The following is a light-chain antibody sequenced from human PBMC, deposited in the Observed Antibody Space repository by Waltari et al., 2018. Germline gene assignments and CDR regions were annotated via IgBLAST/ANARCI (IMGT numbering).Light chain of an antibody. Sequence: DVQMTQSPSSLSASVGDRVTITCRASQSIANYLNWYQQKPGKVPKLLIYAASSLHSGAPSRFSGSGSGTEFILTITNLQPEDFATYYCQQSYTTLTFGGGTKVE. V-gene: IGKV1-39*01. J-gene: IGKJ4*01. CDR3: QQSYTTLT. CDR1: QSIANY. CDR2: AAS.